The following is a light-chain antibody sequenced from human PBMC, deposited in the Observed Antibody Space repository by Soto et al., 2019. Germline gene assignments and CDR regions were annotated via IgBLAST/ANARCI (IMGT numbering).Light chain of an antibody. CDR2: WAS. CDR3: QQYYTTPLT. J-gene: IGKJ4*01. CDR1: QSVFYSSNNKNY. Sequence: DIVMTQSPDSLAVSLGERATINCKSSQSVFYSSNNKNYLAWYQLKQGQPPKLLIYWASTRESGVPERFSGSESGTDFTLTISSLQAEDVAIYYCQQYYTTPLTFGGGTRVEIK. V-gene: IGKV4-1*01.